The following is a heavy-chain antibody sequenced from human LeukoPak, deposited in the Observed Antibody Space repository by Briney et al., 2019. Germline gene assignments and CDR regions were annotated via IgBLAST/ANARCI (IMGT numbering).Heavy chain of an antibody. CDR3: ARYYYDSSGYYYRLDP. CDR1: GGSISSYY. D-gene: IGHD3-22*01. V-gene: IGHV4-4*07. CDR2: IYTSGST. Sequence: SETLSLTCTVSGGSISSYYWSWIRQPAGKELEWIGRIYTSGSTNHNPSLKSRVTMSVDTSKNQFSLKLSSVTAADTAVYYCARYYYDSSGYYYRLDPWSQGTLVTVSS. J-gene: IGHJ5*02.